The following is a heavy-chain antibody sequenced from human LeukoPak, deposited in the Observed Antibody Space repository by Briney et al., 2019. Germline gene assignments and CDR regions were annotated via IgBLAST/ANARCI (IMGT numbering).Heavy chain of an antibody. V-gene: IGHV4-31*03. J-gene: IGHJ4*02. CDR1: AGSISSSSYY. CDR3: ARFIAMGYYFDY. Sequence: PSETLSLTCSVSAGSISSSSYYWSWIRQHPGKGLEWIGYIYYSGRTYYNPSLKSRVTISVDTSKNQFSLKLSSVTAADTAVFYCARFIAMGYYFDYWGQGTLVTVSS. CDR2: IYYSGRT. D-gene: IGHD5-18*01.